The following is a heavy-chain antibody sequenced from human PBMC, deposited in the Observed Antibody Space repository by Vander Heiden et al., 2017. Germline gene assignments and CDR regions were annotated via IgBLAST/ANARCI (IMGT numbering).Heavy chain of an antibody. D-gene: IGHD3-22*01. Sequence: EVQLVESGGGLVQPGRSLRLSCAASGFPFDDYAMHWVRQGPGKGLEWVSGISWNSGSIGYADSVKGRFTISRDNAKNSLYLQMNSLRAEDTALYYCAKGISYDSSGYPRDWGQGTLVTVSS. V-gene: IGHV3-9*01. CDR2: ISWNSGSI. J-gene: IGHJ4*02. CDR1: GFPFDDYA. CDR3: AKGISYDSSGYPRD.